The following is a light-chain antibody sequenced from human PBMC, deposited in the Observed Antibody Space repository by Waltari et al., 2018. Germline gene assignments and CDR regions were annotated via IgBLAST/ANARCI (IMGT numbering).Light chain of an antibody. J-gene: IGKJ1*01. Sequence: DIQLTQSPSFLSASLGDRVTITCRASQDIRNYLAWYQQKPGSAPQFLIYGASTLQGGVPARFSGSGSGTEFTLTITNLQPEDFATYYCQQPYFYPRTFGQGTKVDIK. V-gene: IGKV1-9*01. CDR2: GAS. CDR1: QDIRNY. CDR3: QQPYFYPRT.